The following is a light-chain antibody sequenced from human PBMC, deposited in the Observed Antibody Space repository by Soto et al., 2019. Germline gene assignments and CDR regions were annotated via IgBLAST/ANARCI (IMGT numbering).Light chain of an antibody. J-gene: IGLJ1*01. CDR2: SNS. Sequence: QSALTQPPSAPGTPGQRVTISCSGSSSNIGSNTVNWYQQLPGTAPKLLIYSNSQRPSGVPDRFSGSKSGTSASLAISGLQSEDEADYYCAAWDDSLNGQGVFGTGTKVTVL. CDR1: SSNIGSNT. V-gene: IGLV1-44*01. CDR3: AAWDDSLNGQGV.